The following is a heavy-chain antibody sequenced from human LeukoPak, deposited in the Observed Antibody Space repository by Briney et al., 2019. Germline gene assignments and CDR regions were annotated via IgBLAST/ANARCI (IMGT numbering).Heavy chain of an antibody. J-gene: IGHJ4*02. CDR3: AVSGYSSGWLDY. CDR1: GFTFSSYW. V-gene: IGHV3-74*01. Sequence: PGGSLRLSCAASGFTFSSYWMHWVRQAPGKGLVWVSRINSDGSSTSHADSVKGRFTISRDNAKNTLYLQMNSLRAEDTAVYYCAVSGYSSGWLDYWGQGTLVTVSS. CDR2: INSDGSST. D-gene: IGHD6-19*01.